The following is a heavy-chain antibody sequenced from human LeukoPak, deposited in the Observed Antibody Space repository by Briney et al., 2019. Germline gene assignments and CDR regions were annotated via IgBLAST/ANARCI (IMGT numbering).Heavy chain of an antibody. Sequence: ASVKVSCKASGYTLTELSMHWVRQAPGKGLEWMGGFDPEDGETIYAQKFQGRVTMTEDTSTDTAYMELSSLRSEDTAVYYCATPAELVVVNAFDYWGQGTLVTVSS. V-gene: IGHV1-24*01. CDR1: GYTLTELS. CDR3: ATPAELVVVNAFDY. J-gene: IGHJ4*02. D-gene: IGHD3-22*01. CDR2: FDPEDGET.